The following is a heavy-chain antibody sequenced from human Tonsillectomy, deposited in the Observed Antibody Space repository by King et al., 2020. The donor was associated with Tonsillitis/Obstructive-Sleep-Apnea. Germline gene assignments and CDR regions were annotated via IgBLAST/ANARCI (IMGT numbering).Heavy chain of an antibody. D-gene: IGHD6-19*01. Sequence: VQLVESGGGLVQPGGSLRLSCAASGFTFSSYEINWVRQAPGKGLEWVSYISSSGNTINYAVSVKGRFTISRDNAKNSLYLHMNSLSAEDTAVYYCATDRYISDWYQKLGGYYYHYGMDVWGQGTTVTVSS. CDR1: GFTFSSYE. CDR3: ATDRYISDWYQKLGGYYYHYGMDV. J-gene: IGHJ6*02. CDR2: ISSSGNTI. V-gene: IGHV3-48*03.